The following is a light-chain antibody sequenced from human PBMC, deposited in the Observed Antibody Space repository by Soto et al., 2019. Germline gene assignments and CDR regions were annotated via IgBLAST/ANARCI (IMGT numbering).Light chain of an antibody. CDR1: QSISYF. J-gene: IGKJ1*01. CDR2: DAS. V-gene: IGKV1-5*01. CDR3: QHYDSSSPWT. Sequence: DIQMTQSPSTLSASIGDRVTITCRASQSISYFLAWYQQKPGKAPNLLIYDASSLESGAPSRFSGSGSGTQFTLTIYSLQPDDFATDYCQHYDSSSPWTFGQGTKV.